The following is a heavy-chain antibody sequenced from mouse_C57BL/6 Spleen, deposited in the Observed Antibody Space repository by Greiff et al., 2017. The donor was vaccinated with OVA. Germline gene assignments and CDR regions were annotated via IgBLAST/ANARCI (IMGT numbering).Heavy chain of an antibody. D-gene: IGHD1-1*01. V-gene: IGHV5-9-1*02. Sequence: EVQGVESGEGLVKPGGSLKLSCAASGFTFSSYAMSWVRQTPEKRLEWVAYISSGGDYIYYADTVKGRFTISRDNARNTLYLQMSSLKSEDTAMYYCTRGVSITTVVAFDYWGQGTTLTVSS. CDR1: GFTFSSYA. J-gene: IGHJ2*01. CDR3: TRGVSITTVVAFDY. CDR2: ISSGGDYI.